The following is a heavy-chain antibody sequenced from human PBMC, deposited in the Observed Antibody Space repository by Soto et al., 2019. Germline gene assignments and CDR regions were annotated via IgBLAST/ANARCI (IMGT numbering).Heavy chain of an antibody. V-gene: IGHV4-39*01. D-gene: IGHD5-18*01. Sequence: SETLSLTCTVSGDSISSRGYYWGWIRQPPGKGLEYIASMYYSGSTYYNPSLRSRVTISVDTSKNQFSLKLSSVTAADTAVYYCARHHGYSYGYCDFWGLGTLVTVSS. CDR2: MYYSGST. CDR3: ARHHGYSYGYCDF. CDR1: GDSISSRGYY. J-gene: IGHJ4*02.